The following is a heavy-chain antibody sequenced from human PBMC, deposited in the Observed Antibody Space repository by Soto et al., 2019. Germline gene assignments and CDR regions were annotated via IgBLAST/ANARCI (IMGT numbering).Heavy chain of an antibody. CDR2: IYYSGST. J-gene: IGHJ3*02. CDR1: GGSISSSSYY. CDR3: ARSWYFDWLWQAFDI. D-gene: IGHD3-9*01. V-gene: IGHV4-39*01. Sequence: SETLSLTCTVSGGSISSSSYYWGWIRQPPGKGLEWIGSIYYSGSTNYNPSLKSRVTISVDTSKNQFSLQLNSVTPEDTAVYYCARSWYFDWLWQAFDIWGQGTMVTVSS.